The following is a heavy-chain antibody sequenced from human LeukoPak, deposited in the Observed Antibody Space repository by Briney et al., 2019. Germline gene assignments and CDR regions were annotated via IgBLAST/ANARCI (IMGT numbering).Heavy chain of an antibody. Sequence: PSETLSLTCTVSGGSISSYYWSWIRQPPGKGLEWIGYIYYSGSTHYNPSLQSRVTMSVDMSKNQFSLKLSSVTAADTAIYYCASGDFDLWGQGTLVTVSS. CDR2: IYYSGST. D-gene: IGHD3-16*01. V-gene: IGHV4-59*08. CDR3: ASGDFDL. CDR1: GGSISSYY. J-gene: IGHJ4*02.